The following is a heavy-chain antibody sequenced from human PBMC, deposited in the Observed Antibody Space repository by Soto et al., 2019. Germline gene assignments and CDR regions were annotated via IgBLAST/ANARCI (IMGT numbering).Heavy chain of an antibody. CDR3: ARDWDSSSWYYYYYGMDV. CDR1: GGSIGSSNW. D-gene: IGHD6-13*01. J-gene: IGHJ6*02. Sequence: SETLSLTCAVSGGSIGSSNWWSWVRQPPGKGLEWIGEIYHSGSTNYNPSLKSRVTISVDKSKNQFSLKLSSVTAADTAVYYCARDWDSSSWYYYYYGMDVWGQGTTVTVSS. CDR2: IYHSGST. V-gene: IGHV4-4*02.